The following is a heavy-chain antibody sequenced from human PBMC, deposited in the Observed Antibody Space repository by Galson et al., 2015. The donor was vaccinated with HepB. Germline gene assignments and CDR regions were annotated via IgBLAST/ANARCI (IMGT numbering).Heavy chain of an antibody. Sequence: SVKVSCKASGGTFSSYAISWVRQAPGQGLEWMGGIIPIFGTANYAQKFQGRVTITADESTSTAYMELSSLRSEDTAVYYCARDGVEMAVLDAFDIWGQGTMVTVSS. CDR1: GGTFSSYA. CDR2: IIPIFGTA. D-gene: IGHD5-24*01. V-gene: IGHV1-69*13. J-gene: IGHJ3*02. CDR3: ARDGVEMAVLDAFDI.